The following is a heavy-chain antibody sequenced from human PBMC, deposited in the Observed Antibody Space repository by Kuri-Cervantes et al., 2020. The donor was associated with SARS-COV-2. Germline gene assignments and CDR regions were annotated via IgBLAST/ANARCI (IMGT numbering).Heavy chain of an antibody. CDR2: ISSSGSTI. J-gene: IGHJ4*02. CDR1: GFTFSDYY. D-gene: IGHD3-10*01. V-gene: IGHV3-11*04. Sequence: GGSLRLSCAASGFTFSDYYMSWIRQAPGKGLEWVSYISSSGSTIYYADSVKGRFTISRDNAKNSLCLQMNSLRAEDTAVYYCARDQVSFDYGSGSIDYWGQGTLVTVSS. CDR3: ARDQVSFDYGSGSIDY.